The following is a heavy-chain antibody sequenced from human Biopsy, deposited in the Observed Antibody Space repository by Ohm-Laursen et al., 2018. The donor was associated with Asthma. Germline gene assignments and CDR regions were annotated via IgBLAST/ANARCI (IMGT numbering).Heavy chain of an antibody. CDR2: ISVYNGNT. CDR3: ARAVDYSHYYGIDV. V-gene: IGHV1-18*01. D-gene: IGHD3-10*01. J-gene: IGHJ6*02. CDR1: GYTFNSAG. Sequence: SSVKVSCKTSGYTFNSAGITWVRQAPGQGLEWMGWISVYNGNTKDAQKLQDRVTMITDTSTSTAYMELRSLRSDDTAVYFCARAVDYSHYYGIDVWGQGTTVTVS.